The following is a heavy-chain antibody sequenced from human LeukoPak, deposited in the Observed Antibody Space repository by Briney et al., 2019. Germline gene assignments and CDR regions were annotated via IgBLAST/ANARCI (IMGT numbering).Heavy chain of an antibody. CDR3: AKDSYGSVIGLYYFDY. CDR1: GGTFSSYA. CDR2: IIPIFGTA. V-gene: IGHV1-69*05. J-gene: IGHJ4*02. Sequence: SVEVSCKASGGTFSSYAISWVRQAPGQGLEWMGGIIPIFGTANYAQKFQGRVTITTDESTSTDYMELSSLRSEDKAVYYCAKDSYGSVIGLYYFDYWGQGTLVTVSS. D-gene: IGHD3-10*01.